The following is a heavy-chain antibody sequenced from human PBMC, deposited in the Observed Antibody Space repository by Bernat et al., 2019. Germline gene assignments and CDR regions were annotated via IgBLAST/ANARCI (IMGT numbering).Heavy chain of an antibody. CDR1: GFSFTNTW. CDR2: IKDKANGETT. V-gene: IGHV3-15*07. D-gene: IGHD2-8*01. J-gene: IGHJ4*02. CDR3: TTDYCTSTDCYFNY. Sequence: EVQLVESGGGLVKPGESLRLSCAASGFSFTNTWMNWVRQAPGKGLEWVGRIKDKANGETTDYIAPVKDRFTFSRDDSKNTLYLQMNSLRTEDTAMYYCTTDYCTSTDCYFNYWGQGTLVTVSS.